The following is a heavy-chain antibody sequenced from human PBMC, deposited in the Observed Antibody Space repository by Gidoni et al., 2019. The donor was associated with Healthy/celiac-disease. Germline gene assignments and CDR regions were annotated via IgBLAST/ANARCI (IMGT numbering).Heavy chain of an antibody. CDR3: ARLGDIVVVVAATGRRYFDY. D-gene: IGHD2-15*01. CDR1: GGSLSGYY. Sequence: QVQLQQWGAGLLKPSETLSLTCAVYGGSLSGYYWSWIRQPPGKGLEWIGEINHSGSNNYNPSLKSRVTISVDTSKNQFSLKLSSVTAADTAVYYCARLGDIVVVVAATGRRYFDYWGQGTLVTVSS. CDR2: INHSGSN. V-gene: IGHV4-34*01. J-gene: IGHJ4*02.